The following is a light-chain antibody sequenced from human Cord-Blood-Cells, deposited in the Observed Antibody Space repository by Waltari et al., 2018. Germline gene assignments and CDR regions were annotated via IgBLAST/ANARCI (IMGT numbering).Light chain of an antibody. J-gene: IGLJ2*01. CDR1: SSDVGGYNY. CDR3: SSYTSSSTPL. Sequence: QSALTQPASVSGSPGQSITISCTGTSSDVGGYNYVSWYQQHPGKAPKLMIYDVSKRPSGVSNRFSGSKPDNTASLTISGLQAEDEADYYCSSYTSSSTPLFGGGTKLTV. CDR2: DVS. V-gene: IGLV2-14*01.